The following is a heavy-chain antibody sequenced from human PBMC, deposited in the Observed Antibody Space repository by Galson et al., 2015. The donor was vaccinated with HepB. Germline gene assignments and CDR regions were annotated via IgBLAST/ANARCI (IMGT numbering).Heavy chain of an antibody. Sequence: CAISGDSVPSTRAASNWITQSPSRGLEWRGGTYYRSKWYNDYAVSVTSRITINPDTSKIQFSLQLNSVTPDDTAVYYCARGWFGEFSWLDSWGQGTLVTVSS. J-gene: IGHJ4*02. D-gene: IGHD3-10*01. CDR2: TYYRSKWYN. CDR1: GDSVPSTRAA. CDR3: ARGWFGEFSWLDS. V-gene: IGHV6-1*01.